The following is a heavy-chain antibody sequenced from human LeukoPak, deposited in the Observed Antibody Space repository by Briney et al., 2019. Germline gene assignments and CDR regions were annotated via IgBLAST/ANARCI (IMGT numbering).Heavy chain of an antibody. V-gene: IGHV1-69*13. CDR3: AVTTGTAASDAFDI. J-gene: IGHJ3*02. D-gene: IGHD1-1*01. CDR2: IIPIFGAA. Sequence: SVKVSCKASGGTFSSYAISWVRQAPGQGLEWMGGIIPIFGAANYAQKFQGRVTITADESTSTAYMERSSLRSEDTAVYYCAVTTGTAASDAFDIWGQGTMVTVSS. CDR1: GGTFSSYA.